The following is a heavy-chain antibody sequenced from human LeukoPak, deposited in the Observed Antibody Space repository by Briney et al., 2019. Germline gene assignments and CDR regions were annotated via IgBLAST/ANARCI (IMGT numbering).Heavy chain of an antibody. D-gene: IGHD2-2*01. CDR2: INHSGST. J-gene: IGHJ6*04. CDR1: GGSFSGYY. V-gene: IGHV4-34*01. Sequence: PSETLSLTCAVYGGSFSGYYWSWIRQPPGKGLEWIGEINHSGSTNYKPPLKSRVTISVDTSKNQFSLKLSSVTAADTAVYYCARGPGGYCSSTSCYYYGMDVWGKGTTVIVSS. CDR3: ARGPGGYCSSTSCYYYGMDV.